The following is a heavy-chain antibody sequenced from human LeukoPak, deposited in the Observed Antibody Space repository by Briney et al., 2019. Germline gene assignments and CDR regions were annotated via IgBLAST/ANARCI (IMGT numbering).Heavy chain of an antibody. CDR2: ISSSSSYI. CDR3: ARVDIAVAGLFDY. D-gene: IGHD6-19*01. V-gene: IGHV3-21*01. Sequence: PGGSLRLSCAASGFTFSSYSMNWVRQAPGKGLEWVSSISSSSSYIYYADSVKGRFTISRDNAKNSLYLQMNSLRAEDMAVYYCARVDIAVAGLFDYWGQGTLVTVSS. CDR1: GFTFSSYS. J-gene: IGHJ4*02.